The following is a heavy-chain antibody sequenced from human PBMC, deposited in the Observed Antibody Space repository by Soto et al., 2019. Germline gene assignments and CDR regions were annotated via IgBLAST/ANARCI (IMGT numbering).Heavy chain of an antibody. J-gene: IGHJ6*03. CDR3: SRGDVNCSGGSCSGVHMDV. CDR1: GFTVSSHY. CDR2: IQSGGST. D-gene: IGHD2-15*01. Sequence: EVQLVESGGDLVQPGGSLRLSCAASGFTVSSHYMNWVRQAPGKGLEWVSLIQSGGSTFYADSAKGRFTISRDNSKNSLFLQMNSRIVEDTAMYYWSRGDVNCSGGSCSGVHMDVWGRGTTVTVSS. V-gene: IGHV3-66*01.